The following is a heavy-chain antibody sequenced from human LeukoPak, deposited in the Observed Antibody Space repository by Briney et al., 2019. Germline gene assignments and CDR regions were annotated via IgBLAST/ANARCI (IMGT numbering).Heavy chain of an antibody. CDR3: ARENPGVPFDY. J-gene: IGHJ4*02. CDR1: GFTFRSYG. V-gene: IGHV3-64*01. D-gene: IGHD3-3*01. CDR2: ISSNGGST. Sequence: GGSLRLSCAASGFTFRSYGMHWVRQAPGKGLEYVAAISSNGGSTDYANSVKGRFTISRDNSKNTLYLQMGSLRADDTAVYFCARENPGVPFDYWGQGTLVTVSS.